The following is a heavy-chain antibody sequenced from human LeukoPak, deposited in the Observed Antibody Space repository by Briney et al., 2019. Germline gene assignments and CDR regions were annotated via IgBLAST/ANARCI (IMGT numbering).Heavy chain of an antibody. J-gene: IGHJ4*02. CDR3: ARGHTIFGVVIRSFDY. V-gene: IGHV1-8*01. D-gene: IGHD3-3*01. CDR2: MNPNSGNT. CDR1: GYTFTSYD. Sequence: ASVKVSCKASGYTFTSYDINWVRQATGQGLEWMVWMNPNSGNTGYAQKFQGRVTMTRNTSISTAYMELSSLRSEDTAVYYCARGHTIFGVVIRSFDYWGQGTLVTVSS.